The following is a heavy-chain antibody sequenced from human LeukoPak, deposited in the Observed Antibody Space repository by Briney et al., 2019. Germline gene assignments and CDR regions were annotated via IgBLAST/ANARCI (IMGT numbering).Heavy chain of an antibody. CDR3: AKSWLRLGGDY. CDR2: ISGSGSST. Sequence: HPGGSLRLSCAASGFTFSNYAMSWVRQAPGKGLEWVSAISGSGSSTYYADSVKGRFTISRDNSENTLFLQMNSLRTEDTATYYCAKSWLRLGGDYWGHGTLVTVSS. V-gene: IGHV3-23*01. D-gene: IGHD5-12*01. J-gene: IGHJ4*01. CDR1: GFTFSNYA.